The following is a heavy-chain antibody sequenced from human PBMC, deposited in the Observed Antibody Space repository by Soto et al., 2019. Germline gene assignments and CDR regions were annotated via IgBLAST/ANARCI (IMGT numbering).Heavy chain of an antibody. CDR1: GDSVSSGDYY. J-gene: IGHJ4*02. D-gene: IGHD1-26*01. Sequence: QVHLQESGPGLVKPSQTLSLTCTVSGDSVSSGDYYWSWIRQYPGRGLEYIGYIVYTESTYYNPSLNSRVVISIDRSKNQFSQMRTSATAADTAVYYCAREVAATTHFHYWGAGTLVTV. V-gene: IGHV4-31*03. CDR3: AREVAATTHFHY. CDR2: IVYTEST.